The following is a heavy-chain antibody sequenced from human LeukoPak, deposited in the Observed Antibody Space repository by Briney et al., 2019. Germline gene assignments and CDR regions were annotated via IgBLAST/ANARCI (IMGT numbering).Heavy chain of an antibody. CDR1: GYRFTSCW. V-gene: IGHV5-51*01. Sequence: GESLKISCKGSGYRFTSCWIDWVRQMPGKGLEWMGIIYPGDSDTRYSPSFQGLVTISADNSINTAYLQWSSLKASDTAMYYCARSGYSGSSAGWFDPWGQGTLVTVSS. D-gene: IGHD1-26*01. CDR2: IYPGDSDT. CDR3: ARSGYSGSSAGWFDP. J-gene: IGHJ5*02.